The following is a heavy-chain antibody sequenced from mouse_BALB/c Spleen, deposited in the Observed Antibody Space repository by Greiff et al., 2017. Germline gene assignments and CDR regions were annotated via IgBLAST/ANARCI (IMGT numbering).Heavy chain of an antibody. D-gene: IGHD3-3*01. CDR3: ARPGVDRGYAMDY. Sequence: QVQLKQSGPGLVAPSQSLSITCTVSGFSLTSYGVHWVRQPPGKGLEWLGVIWAGGSTNYNSALMSRLSISKDNSKSQVFLKMNSLQTDDTAMYYCARPGVDRGYAMDYWGQGTSVTVSS. J-gene: IGHJ4*01. CDR1: GFSLTSYG. V-gene: IGHV2-9*02. CDR2: IWAGGST.